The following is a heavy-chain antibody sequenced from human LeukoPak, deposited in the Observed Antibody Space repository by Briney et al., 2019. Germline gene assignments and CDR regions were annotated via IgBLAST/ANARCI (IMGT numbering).Heavy chain of an antibody. V-gene: IGHV3-21*01. Sequence: GGSLRLSCAASGFTFSSYSMNWVRQAPGKGLEWVSSISSSSSYIYYADSVKGRFTISRDNAKNSLYLQMNSLRAEDTAVYYCARDAPVGATPLDYWGQGTLVTVSS. CDR1: GFTFSSYS. CDR3: ARDAPVGATPLDY. CDR2: ISSSSSYI. J-gene: IGHJ4*02. D-gene: IGHD1-26*01.